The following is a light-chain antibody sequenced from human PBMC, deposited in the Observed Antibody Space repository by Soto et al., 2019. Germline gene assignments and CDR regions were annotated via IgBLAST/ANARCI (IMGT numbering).Light chain of an antibody. J-gene: IGKJ4*01. Sequence: EIVLTQSPGTLSLSPGERATLSCRASQCVSSNYLAWYQQKPGQAPRLLIFGASSRATGIPDRFSGSGSGTDFTLTISRLEPEDFVVYYCQQYGSSPPLTFGGGTKVEIK. CDR2: GAS. CDR1: QCVSSNY. V-gene: IGKV3-20*01. CDR3: QQYGSSPPLT.